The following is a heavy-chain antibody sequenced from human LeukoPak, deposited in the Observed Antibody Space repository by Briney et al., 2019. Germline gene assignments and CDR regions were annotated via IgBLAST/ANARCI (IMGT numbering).Heavy chain of an antibody. CDR2: IYTSGRS. CDR1: GGSIATGSYY. D-gene: IGHD3-22*01. J-gene: IGHJ4*02. CDR3: ARERIHYYDSSGYYYFDY. V-gene: IGHV4-61*02. Sequence: SETLSLTCTVPGGSIATGSYYWSWIRPPAGKGLEWIGRIYTSGRSNYHPSLKSRVTISVDTSMNQFSLKLSSVTDADTAVYYCARERIHYYDSSGYYYFDYWGQGTLVTVSS.